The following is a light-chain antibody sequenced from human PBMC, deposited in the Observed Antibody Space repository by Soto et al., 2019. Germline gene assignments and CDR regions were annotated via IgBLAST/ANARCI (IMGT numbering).Light chain of an antibody. CDR1: QSVHTY. Sequence: ETVLTQSPATLSLSPGERATLSCRASQSVHTYLAWYQQKAGQAPRLLIYDASNRATGIPARFSGSGSGTDFTLTSSSLEAEDCAVYYCQQRSNWPAYTFGQGTKLEIK. V-gene: IGKV3-11*01. CDR3: QQRSNWPAYT. J-gene: IGKJ2*01. CDR2: DAS.